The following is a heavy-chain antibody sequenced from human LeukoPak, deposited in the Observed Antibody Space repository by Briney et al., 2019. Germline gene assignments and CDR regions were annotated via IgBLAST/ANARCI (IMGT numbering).Heavy chain of an antibody. CDR3: ATDLFGPPFLYVRPG. CDR1: GYTLTELS. J-gene: IGHJ4*02. Sequence: ASVKVSCKVSGYTLTELSMHWVRQAPGKGLEWMGGFDPEDGETIYAQKFQGRVTMTEDTSTDTAYMELSSLRSEDAAVYYCATDLFGPPFLYVRPGWGQGTLVTVSS. V-gene: IGHV1-24*01. CDR2: FDPEDGET. D-gene: IGHD2-21*01.